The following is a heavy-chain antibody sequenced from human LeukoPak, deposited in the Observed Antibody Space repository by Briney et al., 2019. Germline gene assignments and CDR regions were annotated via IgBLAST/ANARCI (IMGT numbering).Heavy chain of an antibody. D-gene: IGHD3-9*01. CDR1: GFSVNSNY. CDR2: IYSGGTT. CDR3: TTVGFWRLDWLNYYYDMDV. J-gene: IGHJ6*02. Sequence: PGGSLRLSCAASGFSVNSNYMTWVRQAPGKGLEWVSLIYSGGTTYYADSVRGRFTISRDSSKNTLYLQMNSLRPEDTAVYYCTTVGFWRLDWLNYYYDMDVWGQGTTVTVSS. V-gene: IGHV3-53*01.